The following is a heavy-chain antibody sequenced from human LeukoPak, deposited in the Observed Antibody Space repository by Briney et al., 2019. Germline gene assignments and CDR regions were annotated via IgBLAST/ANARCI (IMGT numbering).Heavy chain of an antibody. CDR1: GYTFTGHF. Sequence: SVKVSCKASGYTFTGHFMHWVRQAPGQGLEWMGGIIPIFGTANYAQKFQGRVTITTDESTSTAYMELSSLRSEDTAVYYCARDNSCSSTSCYFFDYWGQGTLVTVSS. J-gene: IGHJ4*02. V-gene: IGHV1-69*05. CDR2: IIPIFGTA. CDR3: ARDNSCSSTSCYFFDY. D-gene: IGHD2-2*01.